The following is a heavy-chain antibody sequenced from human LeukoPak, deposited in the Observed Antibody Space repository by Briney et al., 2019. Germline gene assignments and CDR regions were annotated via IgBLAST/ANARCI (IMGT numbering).Heavy chain of an antibody. D-gene: IGHD6-19*01. J-gene: IGHJ4*02. Sequence: PSETLSLTCAVYGGSFSGYYWSWIRQPPGKGLEWIGEINHSGSTNYNPSLKSRVTISVDTSKNQFSLKLSSVTAADTAVYYCARKGIAVAGTGHTGLLGRSVVTATTFDYWGQGTLVTVSS. V-gene: IGHV4-34*01. CDR2: INHSGST. CDR1: GGSFSGYY. CDR3: ARKGIAVAGTGHTGLLGRSVVTATTFDY.